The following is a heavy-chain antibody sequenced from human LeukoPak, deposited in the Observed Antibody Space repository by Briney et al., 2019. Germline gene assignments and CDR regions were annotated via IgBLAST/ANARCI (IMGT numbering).Heavy chain of an antibody. CDR3: AKDRSVLRFLEWLSYFDY. J-gene: IGHJ4*02. V-gene: IGHV3-74*01. CDR1: GFSFSSYW. D-gene: IGHD3-3*01. Sequence: GGSLRLSCAASGFSFSSYWMHWVRQVPGKGLVWVARVKSDGSEINYADSVKGRFTISRDNSKNTLYLQMNSLRAEDTAVYYCAKDRSVLRFLEWLSYFDYWGQGTLVTVSS. CDR2: VKSDGSEI.